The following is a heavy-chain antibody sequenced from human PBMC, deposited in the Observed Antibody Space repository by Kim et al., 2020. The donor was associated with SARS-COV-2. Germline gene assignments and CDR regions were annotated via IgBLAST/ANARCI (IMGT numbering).Heavy chain of an antibody. V-gene: IGHV3-74*01. J-gene: IGHJ4*02. D-gene: IGHD5-18*01. Sequence: SNTKYADSGKGRFTISRDNAKNTVYLQMNSLTVEDTAVYYCARGYTAMDLWGQGTLVTVSS. CDR3: ARGYTAMDL. CDR2: SNT.